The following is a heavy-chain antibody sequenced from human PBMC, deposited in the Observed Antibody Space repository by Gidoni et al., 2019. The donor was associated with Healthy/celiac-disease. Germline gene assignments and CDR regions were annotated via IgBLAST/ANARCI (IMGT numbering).Heavy chain of an antibody. CDR1: GFTFGDYA. D-gene: IGHD5-12*01. V-gene: IGHV3-49*04. Sequence: EVQLVESGGGLVQPGRSLRLSCTASGFTFGDYAMSWVRQAPGKGLEWVGFIRSKAYGGTTEYAASVKGRFTISRDDSKSIAYLQMNSLKTEDTAVYYCTRDRGAYSGYDDWYFDLWGRGTLVTVSS. CDR3: TRDRGAYSGYDDWYFDL. CDR2: IRSKAYGGTT. J-gene: IGHJ2*01.